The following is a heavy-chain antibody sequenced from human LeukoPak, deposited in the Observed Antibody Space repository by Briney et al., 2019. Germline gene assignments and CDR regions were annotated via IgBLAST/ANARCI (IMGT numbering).Heavy chain of an antibody. CDR2: IIPIFGTA. CDR1: GGTFSSYA. V-gene: IGHV1-69*05. Sequence: ASVKVSCKASGGTFSSYAISWVRQAPGQGREWMGRIIPIFGTANYAQKFQGRVTITTDESTSTAYMELSSLRSEDTAVYYCASELGATNYYSYYMDAWGKGTTVTVSS. J-gene: IGHJ6*03. CDR3: ASELGATNYYSYYMDA. D-gene: IGHD1-26*01.